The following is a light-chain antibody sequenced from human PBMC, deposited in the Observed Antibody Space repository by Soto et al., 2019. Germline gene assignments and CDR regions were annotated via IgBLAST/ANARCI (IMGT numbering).Light chain of an antibody. CDR1: KSVSNN. CDR2: GAS. V-gene: IGKV3-15*01. CDR3: QQYNNWPPLT. J-gene: IGKJ4*01. Sequence: EIVMTQSPVTLSVSPGERAILSCRASKSVSNNLAWYQQKPGQAPRLLIYGASTRATGIPARFSGSGSGTEFTLSISSLQSEDVAIYYCQQYNNWPPLTFGGGTKVEIK.